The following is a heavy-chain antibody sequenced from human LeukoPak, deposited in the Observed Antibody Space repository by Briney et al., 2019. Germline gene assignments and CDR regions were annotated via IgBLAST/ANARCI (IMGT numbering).Heavy chain of an antibody. V-gene: IGHV3-21*01. CDR1: GFTFSSYS. J-gene: IGHJ6*02. CDR2: ISSSSSYI. Sequence: GGSLRLSCAASGFTFSSYSMNWVRQAPEKGLEWVSSISSSSSYIYYADSVKGRFTISRDNAKNSLYLQMNSLRAEDTAVYYCARDILRYFDWPTPWYYYGMDVWGQGTTVTVSS. D-gene: IGHD3-9*01. CDR3: ARDILRYFDWPTPWYYYGMDV.